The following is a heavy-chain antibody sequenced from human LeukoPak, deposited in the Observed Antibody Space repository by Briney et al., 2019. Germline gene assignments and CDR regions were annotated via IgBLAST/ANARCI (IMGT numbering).Heavy chain of an antibody. J-gene: IGHJ6*02. CDR2: IYSGGST. CDR1: GFTVSSNY. CDR3: ARGSRGSYSSSWYPDSYGMDV. Sequence: PGGSLRLSCAASGFTVSSNYMSWVRQAPGKGLEWVSVIYSGGSTYYADSVKGRFTISRDNSKNTLYLQMNSLRAEDTAVYYCARGSRGSYSSSWYPDSYGMDVWGQGTTVTVFS. V-gene: IGHV3-53*01. D-gene: IGHD6-13*01.